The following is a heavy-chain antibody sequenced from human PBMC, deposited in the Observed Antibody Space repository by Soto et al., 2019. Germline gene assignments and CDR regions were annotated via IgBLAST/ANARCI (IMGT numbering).Heavy chain of an antibody. D-gene: IGHD2-8*01. V-gene: IGHV3-23*01. CDR1: GFTFSSYA. Sequence: EVQLLESGGGLVQPGGSLRLSCAASGFTFSSYAMSWVRQAPGKGLAGVSGISGSGGSTYYTDSVKGRFTISRDNSKNTLYLQMNSLRAEDTAVYYCASYCTNGVCYIGVIDYWGQGTLVTVSS. CDR2: ISGSGGST. J-gene: IGHJ4*02. CDR3: ASYCTNGVCYIGVIDY.